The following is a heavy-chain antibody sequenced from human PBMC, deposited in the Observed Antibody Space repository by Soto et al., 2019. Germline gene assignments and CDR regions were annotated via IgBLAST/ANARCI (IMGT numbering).Heavy chain of an antibody. CDR3: ARVVDDIVMIRGGRASCIDV. CDR1: GFTFSSYE. J-gene: IGHJ6*02. D-gene: IGHD3-10*01. V-gene: IGHV3-48*03. Sequence: PGGSLRLSCAASGFTFSSYEMNWVRQAPGKGLEGVSYISSSGSTIYYADSVKGRFTISRDNAKNSLYLQMNSLRAEDTAVDYCARVVDDIVMIRGGRASCIDVWGQGTMGTVSS. CDR2: ISSSGSTI.